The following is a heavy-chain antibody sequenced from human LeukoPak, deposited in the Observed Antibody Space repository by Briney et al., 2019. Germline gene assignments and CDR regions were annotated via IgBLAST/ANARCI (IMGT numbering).Heavy chain of an antibody. J-gene: IGHJ4*02. D-gene: IGHD2-2*01. Sequence: GGSLRLSCAASGFTVSSNYMSWVRHAPGKGLEWVSVIYSGGSTYYADSVKGRFTISRDNSKNTLYLQMNSLRDEDTAVYYCARDSRYCSSTSCSYFDYWGQGTLVTVSS. V-gene: IGHV3-53*01. CDR1: GFTVSSNY. CDR3: ARDSRYCSSTSCSYFDY. CDR2: IYSGGST.